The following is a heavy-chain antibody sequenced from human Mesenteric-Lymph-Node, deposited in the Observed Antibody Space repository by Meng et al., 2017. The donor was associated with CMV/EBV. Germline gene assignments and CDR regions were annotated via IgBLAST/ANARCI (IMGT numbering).Heavy chain of an antibody. D-gene: IGHD4-11*01. CDR3: VREGYSNFDY. CDR1: GYTFTDYY. V-gene: IGHV1-2*02. CDR2: INPNSGDT. Sequence: ASVKVSCKASGYTFTDYYMHWVRQAPGQGLEWMGWINPNSGDTNYAQNFQGRVAMTRDTSISTAYMELSRLTSDDTAVYYCVREGYSNFDYWGQGTLVTVSS. J-gene: IGHJ4*02.